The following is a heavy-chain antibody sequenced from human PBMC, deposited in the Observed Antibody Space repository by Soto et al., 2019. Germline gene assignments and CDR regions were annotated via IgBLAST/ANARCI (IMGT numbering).Heavy chain of an antibody. D-gene: IGHD6-13*01. CDR1: EFTFSIYA. CDR2: ISGNDGDT. J-gene: IGHJ2*01. Sequence: EVQLLESGGGLVQPGGSLRLSCAASEFTFSIYAMNWVRQAAGMGLEWVSGISGNDGDTYYADSVKGRFTISRDNFKNMFYLQMNSLRVEDTAIYYCAKEALAVAGNFDLWGRGTLVSVSA. CDR3: AKEALAVAGNFDL. V-gene: IGHV3-23*01.